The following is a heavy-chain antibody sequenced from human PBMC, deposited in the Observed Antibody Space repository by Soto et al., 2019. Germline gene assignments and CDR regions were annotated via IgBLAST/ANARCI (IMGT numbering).Heavy chain of an antibody. CDR1: GGSISSGDYY. Sequence: SETLSLTCTVSGGSISSGDYYWSWIRQPPGKGLEWIGYIYYSGSTYYNPSLKSRVTISVDTSKNQFSLKLSSLIAADTAVYYCARHSPPFFYGSGPWDVWGQGTTVTVSS. V-gene: IGHV4-30-4*01. CDR3: ARHSPPFFYGSGPWDV. CDR2: IYYSGST. J-gene: IGHJ6*02. D-gene: IGHD3-10*01.